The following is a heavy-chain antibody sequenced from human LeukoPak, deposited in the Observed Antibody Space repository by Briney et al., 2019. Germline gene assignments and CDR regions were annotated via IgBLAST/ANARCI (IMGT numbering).Heavy chain of an antibody. CDR2: INPNSGGT. J-gene: IGHJ5*02. CDR1: GYTFTGYY. V-gene: IGHV1-2*02. Sequence: GASVKVSCKASGYTFTGYYMHWVRQAPGQGLEWMGWINPNSGGTNYAQKFQGRVTMTRDTSISTAYMELSRLRPDDTAVYYCARGGFIVVVPAAHNWFDPWGQGTLVTVSS. D-gene: IGHD2-2*01. CDR3: ARGGFIVVVPAAHNWFDP.